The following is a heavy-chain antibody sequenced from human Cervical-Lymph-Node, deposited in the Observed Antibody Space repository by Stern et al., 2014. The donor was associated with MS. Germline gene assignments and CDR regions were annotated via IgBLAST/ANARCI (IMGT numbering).Heavy chain of an antibody. J-gene: IGHJ4*02. D-gene: IGHD6-13*01. CDR1: GYTFTNYA. Sequence: VQLVQSGAEVKKPGASVKVSCKASGYTFTNYALHWVRQAPGQRPEWIGWIHPGNGDAKYSQNFQDRVTITRDTSANTVYMELRSLRVEDTAMYYCARGYSTTYLDYWGQGTLVTVSS. CDR2: IHPGNGDA. V-gene: IGHV1-3*01. CDR3: ARGYSTTYLDY.